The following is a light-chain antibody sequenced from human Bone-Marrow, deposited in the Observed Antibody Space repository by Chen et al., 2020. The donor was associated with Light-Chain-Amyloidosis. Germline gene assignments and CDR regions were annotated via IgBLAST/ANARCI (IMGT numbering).Light chain of an antibody. J-gene: IGLJ3*02. CDR2: RNN. CDR1: TSNIGNNF. V-gene: IGLV1-47*01. Sequence: QSILTQPPSASGTPGQRVTISCSGSTSNIGNNFVHWYQHLPGTAPKLLISRNNQRPSGVPARFSGSKSGTSASLTISGLRSEDEADYYCRTWDDSVRGPVFGGGTKLTVL. CDR3: RTWDDSVRGPV.